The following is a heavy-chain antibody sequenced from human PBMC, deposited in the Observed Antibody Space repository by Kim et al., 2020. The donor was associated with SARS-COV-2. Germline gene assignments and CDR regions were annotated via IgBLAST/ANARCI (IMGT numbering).Heavy chain of an antibody. D-gene: IGHD6-13*01. Sequence: EVTMKRRITNNPDKSKNQFALQLNSVTPEDTAVYYCARVVAAAGIGAFDIWGQGTMVTVSS. CDR3: ARVVAAAGIGAFDI. V-gene: IGHV6-1*01. J-gene: IGHJ3*02.